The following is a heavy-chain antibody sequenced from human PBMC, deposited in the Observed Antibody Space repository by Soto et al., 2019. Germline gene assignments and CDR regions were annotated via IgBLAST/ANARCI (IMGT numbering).Heavy chain of an antibody. CDR3: ARDRYQLPSYYYYYYGMDV. V-gene: IGHV3-30-3*01. Sequence: QVQLVESGGGVVQPGRSLRLSCAASGFTFSSYAMHWVRQAPGKGLEWVAVISYDGSNKYYADSVKGRFTISRDNSKNTLYLQMNSLRAEDTAVYYCARDRYQLPSYYYYYYGMDVWGQGTTVTVSS. D-gene: IGHD2-2*01. CDR2: ISYDGSNK. CDR1: GFTFSSYA. J-gene: IGHJ6*02.